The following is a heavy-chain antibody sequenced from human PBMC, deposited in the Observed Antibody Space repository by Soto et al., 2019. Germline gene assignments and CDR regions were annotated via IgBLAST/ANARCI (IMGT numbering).Heavy chain of an antibody. D-gene: IGHD2-8*01. Sequence: ASVKVSCKASGYTFTTYAMHWVRQAPGQRLEWMGWINAGNSNTKYSQKVQGRVTMTIDTSTYTAYMELRSLTSDDTAIYYCAKNGQPPYYYYGMDVWGQGTTVTVS. CDR3: AKNGQPPYYYYGMDV. J-gene: IGHJ6*02. CDR1: GYTFTTYA. V-gene: IGHV1-3*01. CDR2: INAGNSNT.